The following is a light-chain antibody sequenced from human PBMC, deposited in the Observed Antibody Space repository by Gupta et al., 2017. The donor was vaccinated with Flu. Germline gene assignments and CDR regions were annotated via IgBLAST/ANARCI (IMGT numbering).Light chain of an antibody. J-gene: IGLJ1*01. V-gene: IGLV3-1*01. Sequence: SLDLTQPPSVSVSPGQTATITCSGDKLGDKYTYWYQQKPGQSPVVVIYQDNKRPSGIPERCSGSNSGNTATLTISGTQAMDEADYYCQAWDSSNYYVFGTATKVTVL. CDR3: QAWDSSNYYV. CDR2: QDN. CDR1: KLGDKY.